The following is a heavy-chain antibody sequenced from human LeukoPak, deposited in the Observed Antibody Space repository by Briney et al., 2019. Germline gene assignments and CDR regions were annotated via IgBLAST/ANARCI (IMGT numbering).Heavy chain of an antibody. J-gene: IGHJ4*02. D-gene: IGHD6-6*01. V-gene: IGHV3-33*01. CDR1: GFTFSSYG. CDR2: IWYDGSNA. CDR3: ASYSSSPIAEY. Sequence: PGGSLRLSCAASGFTFSSYGMHWVRQAPGKGLEWVAVIWYDGSNAYYADSVKGRFTISRDNSKNTVYLQMNSLRAEDTAVYYCASYSSSPIAEYWGQGTLVTVSS.